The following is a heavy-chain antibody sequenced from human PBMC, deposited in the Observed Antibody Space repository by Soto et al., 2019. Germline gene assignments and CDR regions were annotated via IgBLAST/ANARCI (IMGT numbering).Heavy chain of an antibody. V-gene: IGHV4-59*01. CDR1: GFTFSTYS. J-gene: IGHJ6*02. CDR3: ARFNWNDADYYGMDV. Sequence: GSLRLSCAASGFTFSTYSMNWVRQAPGKGLEWIGYIYYSGSTSYNPSLKSRVTISVDTSKNQFSLKLSSVTAADTAVYYCARFNWNDADYYGMDVWGQGTTVTVSS. CDR2: IYYSGST. D-gene: IGHD1-1*01.